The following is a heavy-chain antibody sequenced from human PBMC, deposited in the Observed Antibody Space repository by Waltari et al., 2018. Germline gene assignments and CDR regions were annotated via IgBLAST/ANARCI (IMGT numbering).Heavy chain of an antibody. CDR1: GDSMSGNYW. CDR3: ARDRCRGLYLDS. CDR2: IHRSGRT. D-gene: IGHD2-15*01. V-gene: IGHV4-4*02. Sequence: QVQLQESGPGLVKPSGTLSLTCAISGDSMSGNYWWRWVRQPPGKGLEWIGQIHRSGRTNYNPPLESRVTVSIDTSNSQFSLEVTAATAADTALYFCARDRCRGLYLDSWGRGTLVTVSP. J-gene: IGHJ4*02.